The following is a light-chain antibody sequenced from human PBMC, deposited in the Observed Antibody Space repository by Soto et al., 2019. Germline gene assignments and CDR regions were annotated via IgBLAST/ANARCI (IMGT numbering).Light chain of an antibody. V-gene: IGKV1-9*01. CDR1: QGISSY. CDR3: QQLNTYPIT. Sequence: IQLTQSPSSLSASVGDRVTITCRASQGISSYLAWYQQKPGKAPKLLIYGASTLEGGVPFRFSGSGSGTDFTLIISSVQPEDFATYYCQQLNTYPITFGPGTRLEIK. J-gene: IGKJ5*01. CDR2: GAS.